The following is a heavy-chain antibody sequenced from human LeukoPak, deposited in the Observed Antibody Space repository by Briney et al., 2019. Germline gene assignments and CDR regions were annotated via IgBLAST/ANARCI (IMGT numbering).Heavy chain of an antibody. CDR2: IYYSGST. D-gene: IGHD2-2*01. Sequence: PSETLSLTCTVSGGSISRSVYYWGWIRQPPGKGLEWIGRIYYSGSTYYNPSLKSRVTISVDTSKNQFSLKLSSVTAADTAVYYCASHNIVVVPAAYAFDIWGQGTMVTVSS. CDR3: ASHNIVVVPAAYAFDI. V-gene: IGHV4-39*01. CDR1: GGSISRSVYY. J-gene: IGHJ3*02.